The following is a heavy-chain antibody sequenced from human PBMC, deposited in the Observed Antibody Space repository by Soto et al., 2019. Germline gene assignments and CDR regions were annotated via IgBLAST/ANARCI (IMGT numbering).Heavy chain of an antibody. J-gene: IGHJ3*02. CDR1: GYTFTSYD. CDR2: MNPNSGNT. CDR3: ARHDSSSDAFDI. Sequence: ASVKVSCKASGYTFTSYDINWVRQATGQGLEWMGWMNPNSGNTGYAQKFQGRVTMTRNTSISTAYMELSSLRSEDTAVYCCARHDSSSDAFDIWGQGTMVTVSS. V-gene: IGHV1-8*01. D-gene: IGHD6-13*01.